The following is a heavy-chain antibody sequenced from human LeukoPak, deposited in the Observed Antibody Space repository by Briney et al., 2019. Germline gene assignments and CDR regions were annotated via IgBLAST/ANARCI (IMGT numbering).Heavy chain of an antibody. CDR3: ARSQRFWYPYYFDY. Sequence: ASVKVSCKASGYTFTSYGISWVRQAPGQGLEWMGWISAYNGNTNYAQKLQGRVTMTTDTSTSTAYMELRSLRSDDTAVYYCARSQRFWYPYYFDYWGQGTLVTVSS. CDR2: ISAYNGNT. D-gene: IGHD3-3*01. J-gene: IGHJ4*02. V-gene: IGHV1-18*01. CDR1: GYTFTSYG.